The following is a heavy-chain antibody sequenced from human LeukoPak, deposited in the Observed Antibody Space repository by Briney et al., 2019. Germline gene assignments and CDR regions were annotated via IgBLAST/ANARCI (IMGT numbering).Heavy chain of an antibody. CDR3: ATDKGSGFPRVDY. J-gene: IGHJ4*02. CDR1: GYTLTELS. V-gene: IGHV1-24*01. D-gene: IGHD3-22*01. Sequence: ASVKVSCKVSGYTLTELSMHWVRQAPGKGLEWMGGFDPEDGETIYAQKFQGRVTMTEDTSIDTAYMELSSLRSEDTAVYYCATDKGSGFPRVDYWGQGTLVTVSS. CDR2: FDPEDGET.